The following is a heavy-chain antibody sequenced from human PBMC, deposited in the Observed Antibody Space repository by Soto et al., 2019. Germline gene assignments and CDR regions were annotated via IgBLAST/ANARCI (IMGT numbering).Heavy chain of an antibody. Sequence: GESLKISCQASGYSFTAYWITWVRQMPGKGLEWMATIDPSDSYVDYSPSFRGHVTFSVDRSITTVYLQWNSLKASDSAMYFCTRRASSSFYHFDSRGQGALVTVSS. CDR2: IDPSDSYV. CDR3: TRRASSSFYHFDS. D-gene: IGHD2-2*01. CDR1: GYSFTAYW. J-gene: IGHJ4*02. V-gene: IGHV5-10-1*01.